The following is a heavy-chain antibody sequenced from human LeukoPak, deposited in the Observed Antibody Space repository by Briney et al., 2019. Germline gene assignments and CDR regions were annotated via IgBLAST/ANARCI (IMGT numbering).Heavy chain of an antibody. D-gene: IGHD3-16*01. CDR1: GNSISNYA. CDR2: IIPSFGTA. J-gene: IGHJ6*02. Sequence: SVKVSCKASGNSISNYAVSWVRQAPGQGFEWMGGIIPSFGTADYAQKFQGRVTITADQSTSTTYMALSSLKSEDTATYYCTTRACHAGGCSSSFYYYYGLHFWGQGTTVSVSS. V-gene: IGHV1-69*13. CDR3: TTRACHAGGCSSSFYYYYGLHF.